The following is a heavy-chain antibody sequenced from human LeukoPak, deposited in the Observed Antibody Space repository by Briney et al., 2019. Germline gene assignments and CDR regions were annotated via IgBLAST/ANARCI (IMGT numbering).Heavy chain of an antibody. D-gene: IGHD6-19*01. V-gene: IGHV3-23*01. CDR3: AKPISGGLAVTADWFHP. CDR1: GFAFNVYA. J-gene: IGHJ5*01. Sequence: GGSLRLSCAASGFAFNVYAMSWLPQPPGRGLEWVSTINANSGIPSYAPSVRGRFSISRDNSKSTLYLQLSTLRADDTATYYCAKPISGGLAVTADWFHPWGQGTLVVVPS. CDR2: INANSGIP.